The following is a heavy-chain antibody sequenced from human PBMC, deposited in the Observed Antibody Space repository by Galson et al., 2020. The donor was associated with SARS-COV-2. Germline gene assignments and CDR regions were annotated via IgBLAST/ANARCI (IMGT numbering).Heavy chain of an antibody. Sequence: GGSLRLSCAASGFTFSSYGMHWVRQAPGKGLEWVAVISYDGSNKYYADSVKGRFTISRDNSKNTLYLQMNSLRAEDTAVYYCAKDLGYSGYDPYYYYYGMDVWGQGTTVTVSS. J-gene: IGHJ6*02. CDR1: GFTFSSYG. CDR2: ISYDGSNK. V-gene: IGHV3-30*18. CDR3: AKDLGYSGYDPYYYYYGMDV. D-gene: IGHD5-12*01.